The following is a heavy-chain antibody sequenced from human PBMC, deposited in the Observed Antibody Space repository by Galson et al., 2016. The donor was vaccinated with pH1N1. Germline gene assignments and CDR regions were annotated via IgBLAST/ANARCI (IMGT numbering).Heavy chain of an antibody. CDR2: INTNTGNP. Sequence: SVKVSCKASGYTFTSYAMNWVRQAPGQGLEWMGWINTNTGNPTYAQGFTGRFVFSLDTSDSTTYLHLSSLKAEDTAVYYCASPRPLLRYFDWLLPGGLDYWGQGTLVTVSS. V-gene: IGHV7-4-1*02. CDR3: ASPRPLLRYFDWLLPGGLDY. D-gene: IGHD3-9*01. J-gene: IGHJ4*02. CDR1: GYTFTSYA.